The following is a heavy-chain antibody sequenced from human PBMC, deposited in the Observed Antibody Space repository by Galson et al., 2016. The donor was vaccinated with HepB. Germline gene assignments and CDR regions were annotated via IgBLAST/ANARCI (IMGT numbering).Heavy chain of an antibody. CDR2: IYSRGST. CDR1: VGSISSYY. J-gene: IGHJ4*02. V-gene: IGHV4-4*07. CDR3: ARVVHPVRFGSEYYFDY. D-gene: IGHD1-26*01. Sequence: SETLSLTCTVSVGSISSYYWSWIRQPAGKGLEWIGRIYSRGSTNYNPPLKSRVTMSVDTSKNQFSLKLSFVTAADQAVYYCARVVHPVRFGSEYYFDYWGQGTLVTVSS.